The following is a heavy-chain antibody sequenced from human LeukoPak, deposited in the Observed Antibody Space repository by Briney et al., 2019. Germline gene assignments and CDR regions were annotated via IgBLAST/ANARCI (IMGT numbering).Heavy chain of an antibody. CDR3: AREKARFGELDYYYYYMDV. D-gene: IGHD3-10*01. Sequence: GGSLRLSCTASGFKFDDYGMTWVRQAPGKGLEWVSAISGSGGSTYYADSVKGRFTISRDNSKNTLYLQMNSLRAEDTAVYYCAREKARFGELDYYYYYMDVWGKGTTVTISS. CDR2: ISGSGGST. CDR1: GFKFDDYG. J-gene: IGHJ6*03. V-gene: IGHV3-23*01.